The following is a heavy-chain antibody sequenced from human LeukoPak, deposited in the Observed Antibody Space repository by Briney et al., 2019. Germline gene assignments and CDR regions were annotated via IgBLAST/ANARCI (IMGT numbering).Heavy chain of an antibody. V-gene: IGHV3-23*01. CDR1: GFNFSSYA. CDR2: IRAGGGDT. J-gene: IGHJ4*02. Sequence: PGGSLRLSCTASGFNFSSYAMTWVRQAPGKGLDWVSTIRAGGGDTFYSDSVKGRFSISRDNSKNTLYLQMNSLKTEDTAVYYCTGSFGELTFFDYWGLGTLVTVPS. CDR3: TGSFGELTFFDY. D-gene: IGHD3-10*01.